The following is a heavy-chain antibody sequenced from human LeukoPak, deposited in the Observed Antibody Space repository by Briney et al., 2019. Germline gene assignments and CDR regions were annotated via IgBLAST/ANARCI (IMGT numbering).Heavy chain of an antibody. CDR1: GFTFSTYG. V-gene: IGHV3-30*18. D-gene: IGHD1-14*01. CDR3: AKGGGITDYARFDY. J-gene: IGHJ4*02. Sequence: GRSLRLSCAASGFTFSTYGMNWVRQAPGKGLEWVAIISYDESNTYYADSVKGRFTISRDNSKNTLYLQMNSLRAEDTAVYYCAKGGGITDYARFDYWGQGTGVTVSS. CDR2: ISYDESNT.